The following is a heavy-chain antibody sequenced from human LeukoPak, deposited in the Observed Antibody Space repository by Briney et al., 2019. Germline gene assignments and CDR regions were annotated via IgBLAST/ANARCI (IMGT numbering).Heavy chain of an antibody. J-gene: IGHJ5*02. Sequence: SETLSLTCAVDGGSCSGYYWSWIRQPPGKGLEWIGEINHSGSTNYNPSLKSRVTISVDTSKNQFSLKLSSVTAADTAVYYCAIHIVVVPAAKKKNWFDPWGQGTLVTVSS. D-gene: IGHD2-2*01. CDR1: GGSCSGYY. CDR2: INHSGST. V-gene: IGHV4-34*01. CDR3: AIHIVVVPAAKKKNWFDP.